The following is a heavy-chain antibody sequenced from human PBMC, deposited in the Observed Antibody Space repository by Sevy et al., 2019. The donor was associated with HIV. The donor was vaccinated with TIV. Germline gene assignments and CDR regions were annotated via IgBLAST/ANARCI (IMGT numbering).Heavy chain of an antibody. D-gene: IGHD1-26*01. Sequence: GGSLRLSCAASGISFNNYGMHWVRRAPGKGLEWLAVISYDGTNQYYADSVKGRFTISRNDSKNTLYLQMNSVRVEDTAGYYCAQVGGSKWELFEFYAMHVWGQGTMVTVSS. V-gene: IGHV3-30*18. J-gene: IGHJ6*02. CDR1: GISFNNYG. CDR2: ISYDGTNQ. CDR3: AQVGGSKWELFEFYAMHV.